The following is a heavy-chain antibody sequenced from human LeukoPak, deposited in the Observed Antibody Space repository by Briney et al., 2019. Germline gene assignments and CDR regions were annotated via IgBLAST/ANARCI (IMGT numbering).Heavy chain of an antibody. Sequence: GGSLRLSCVASGFTFRNAWMNWVRQAPGKGLEWVGSIKSKTDGGKTDYAAAVKGRFTISRDDSKNTLYLQMNSLKTEDTAVYYCTTNYKYYYYGMDVWGQGTTVTVSS. J-gene: IGHJ6*02. CDR3: TTNYKYYYYGMDV. V-gene: IGHV3-15*07. D-gene: IGHD1-7*01. CDR1: GFTFRNAW. CDR2: IKSKTDGGKT.